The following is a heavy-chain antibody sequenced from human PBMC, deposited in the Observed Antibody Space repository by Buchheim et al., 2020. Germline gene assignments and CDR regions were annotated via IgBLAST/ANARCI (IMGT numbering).Heavy chain of an antibody. CDR2: ISSDGNNK. D-gene: IGHD3-22*01. Sequence: QVQLVESGGGVVQPGRSLRLSCAASGFTFRTYAMHWVRQVLGKGLEWVSVISSDGNNKYYADSVKGRFTISRDNSKNTLSLQMNSLRAEDTAVYFCARCAGGTAYYHFDHWGQGTL. CDR1: GFTFRTYA. J-gene: IGHJ4*01. V-gene: IGHV3-30-3*01. CDR3: ARCAGGTAYYHFDH.